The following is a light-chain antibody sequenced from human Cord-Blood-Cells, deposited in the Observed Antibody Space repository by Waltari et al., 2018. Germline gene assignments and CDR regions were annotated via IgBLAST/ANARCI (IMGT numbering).Light chain of an antibody. CDR3: CSYAGSSTYV. CDR2: EGS. Sequence: QSALTQPASVSVSPRQSITISCTGTSSDVGSYNLVSWYQQPPCQAPKLMIYEGSKRPSGVSNLFSGSKSGNTASLTISGLQAEDDADYYCCSYAGSSTYVFGTGTKVTVL. J-gene: IGLJ1*01. CDR1: SSDVGSYNL. V-gene: IGLV2-23*01.